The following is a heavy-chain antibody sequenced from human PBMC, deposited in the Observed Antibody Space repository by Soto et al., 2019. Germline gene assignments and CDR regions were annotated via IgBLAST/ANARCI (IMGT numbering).Heavy chain of an antibody. V-gene: IGHV1-69*01. D-gene: IGHD6-25*01. Sequence: QVQLVQSGAEVKKPGSSVKVSCKASGGTFSSYDINWVRQAPGQGLEWLGGIIAMFGTANYAKNFRGRITITADESKSTVDMELNSLRSEDTAVYYCAGMAAAKYYFDYWGQGTEVTVSS. CDR1: GGTFSSYD. J-gene: IGHJ4*02. CDR3: AGMAAAKYYFDY. CDR2: IIAMFGTA.